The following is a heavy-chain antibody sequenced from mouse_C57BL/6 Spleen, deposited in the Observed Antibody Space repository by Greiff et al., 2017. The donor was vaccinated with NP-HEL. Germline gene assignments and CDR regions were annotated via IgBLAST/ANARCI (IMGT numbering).Heavy chain of an antibody. D-gene: IGHD2-1*01. Sequence: VQLQQSGAELVRPGASVKLSCTASGFNIKDDYMHWVKQRPEQGLEWIGWIDPENGDTEYASKFQGKATITADTSSNTAYLQLSSLTSEDTAVYYCTTRGDYGKSFAYWGQGTLVTVSA. CDR1: GFNIKDDY. J-gene: IGHJ3*01. CDR2: IDPENGDT. V-gene: IGHV14-4*01. CDR3: TTRGDYGKSFAY.